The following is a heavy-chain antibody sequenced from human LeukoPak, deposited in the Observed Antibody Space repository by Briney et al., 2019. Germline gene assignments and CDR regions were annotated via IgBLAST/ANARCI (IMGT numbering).Heavy chain of an antibody. D-gene: IGHD6-13*01. J-gene: IGHJ4*02. CDR2: ISYDGSNK. V-gene: IGHV3-30*18. CDR1: GFTFSSYG. CDR3: AKDPGHSSSWYYFDY. Sequence: GGSLRLSCAASGFTFSSYGMHWVRQAPGKGLEWVAVISYDGSNKYYADSVKGRFTISRDNSKNTLYLQMNSLRAEDTAVYYCAKDPGHSSSWYYFDYWGQGTLVTVSS.